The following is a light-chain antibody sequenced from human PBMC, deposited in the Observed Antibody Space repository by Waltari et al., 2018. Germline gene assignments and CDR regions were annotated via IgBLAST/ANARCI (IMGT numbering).Light chain of an antibody. Sequence: DTQLTQSPSTLSASVGDRVTITCRASQIISTWLAWYQQKPGKAPKLLISKASSLESGVPSRFSGSGSGTEFTLTISSLQPDDFATYYCQQYNDFSSLTFGGGTKVEIE. CDR2: KAS. J-gene: IGKJ4*01. V-gene: IGKV1-5*03. CDR3: QQYNDFSSLT. CDR1: QIISTW.